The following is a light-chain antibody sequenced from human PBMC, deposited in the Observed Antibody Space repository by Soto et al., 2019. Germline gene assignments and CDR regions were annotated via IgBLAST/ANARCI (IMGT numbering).Light chain of an antibody. J-gene: IGKJ4*01. V-gene: IGKV3-11*01. Sequence: EVVLTQSPGTLSLSPGERATLSCRASQSVGIHLAWYQQKPGRAPRLLIYEASNRATGIPARFSGSGSGTYFVLTISSLEPEDFAVYYCQQRYNWPPLTFGGGTKVEIK. CDR2: EAS. CDR1: QSVGIH. CDR3: QQRYNWPPLT.